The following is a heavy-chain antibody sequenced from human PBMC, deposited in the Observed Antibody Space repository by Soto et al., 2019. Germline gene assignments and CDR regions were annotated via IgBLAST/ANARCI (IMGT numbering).Heavy chain of an antibody. CDR1: GFTFSSYA. CDR2: ISGSGGST. CDR3: AKDGGGYYDKYGVDV. J-gene: IGHJ6*02. Sequence: GSLRLSCAASGFTFSSYAMSWVRQAPGKGLEWVSAISGSGGSTYYADSVKGRFTISRDNSKNTLYLQMNSLRAEDTAVYYCAKDGGGYYDKYGVDVWGQGTTVTVSS. V-gene: IGHV3-23*01.